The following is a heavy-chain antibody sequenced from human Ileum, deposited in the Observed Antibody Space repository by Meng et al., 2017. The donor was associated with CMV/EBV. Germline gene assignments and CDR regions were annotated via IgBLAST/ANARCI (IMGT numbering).Heavy chain of an antibody. J-gene: IGHJ5*01. V-gene: IGHV3-23*01. Sequence: GESLKISCAASGFTFSNYAMSWVRQAPGKGLDWVSTITGSGGSTYYADSVKGRFTISRDNSKNTLYLQMNSLRAEDTAVYYCARGDSSTTWLVFDFWGQGTLVTVSS. CDR3: ARGDSSTTWLVFDF. CDR2: ITGSGGST. D-gene: IGHD2/OR15-2a*01. CDR1: GFTFSNYA.